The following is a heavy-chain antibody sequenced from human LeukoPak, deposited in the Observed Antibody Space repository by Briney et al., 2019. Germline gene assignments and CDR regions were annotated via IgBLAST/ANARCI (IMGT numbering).Heavy chain of an antibody. V-gene: IGHV1-8*02. Sequence: ASVKVSCKASGGTFSSYAISWVRQAPGQGLEWMGWMNPNSGNTGYAQKFQGRVTMTRNTSISTAYMELSSLRSEDTAVYYCATYSSSWYGYFQHWGQGTLVTVSS. CDR1: GGTFSSYA. CDR3: ATYSSSWYGYFQH. J-gene: IGHJ1*01. D-gene: IGHD6-13*01. CDR2: MNPNSGNT.